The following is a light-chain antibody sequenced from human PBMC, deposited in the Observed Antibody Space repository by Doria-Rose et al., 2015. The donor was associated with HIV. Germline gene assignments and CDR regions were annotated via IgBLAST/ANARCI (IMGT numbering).Light chain of an antibody. CDR1: QGISRY. Sequence: TQSPSFLSASVGVRVTITCRASQGISRYLAWYQQKPGKAPTPLIFGASTLQSGIPSRYSGSGSGTEFTLTINSLQPEDFATYYCQQFDSFPRTFGQGTKVELK. V-gene: IGKV1-9*01. CDR3: QQFDSFPRT. CDR2: GAS. J-gene: IGKJ1*01.